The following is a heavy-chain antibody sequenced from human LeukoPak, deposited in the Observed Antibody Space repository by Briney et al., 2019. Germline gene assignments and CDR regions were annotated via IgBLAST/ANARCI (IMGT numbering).Heavy chain of an antibody. J-gene: IGHJ6*02. Sequence: GGSLRLSCAASGFTFSIYAMSWVRQAPGKGLEWVSVISGSGGSTYYADSVKGRFTISRDNSKNTLYLQMNSLRAEDTAVYYCAKGLGGSGSYSYYYYGMDVWGQGTTVTVSS. CDR2: ISGSGGST. V-gene: IGHV3-23*01. D-gene: IGHD3-10*01. CDR3: AKGLGGSGSYSYYYYGMDV. CDR1: GFTFSIYA.